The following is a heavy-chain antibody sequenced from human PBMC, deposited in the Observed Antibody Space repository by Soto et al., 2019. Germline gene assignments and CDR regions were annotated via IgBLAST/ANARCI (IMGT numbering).Heavy chain of an antibody. D-gene: IGHD3-22*01. Sequence: GASVKVSCKASGGTFSSYAISWVRQAPGQGLEWMGGIIPIFGTANYAQKFQGRVTITADESTSTAYMELSSLRSEDTAVYYCATAIDRAGASWHYYDSSGYPDAFDIWGQGTMVTVSS. V-gene: IGHV1-69*13. J-gene: IGHJ3*02. CDR2: IIPIFGTA. CDR3: ATAIDRAGASWHYYDSSGYPDAFDI. CDR1: GGTFSSYA.